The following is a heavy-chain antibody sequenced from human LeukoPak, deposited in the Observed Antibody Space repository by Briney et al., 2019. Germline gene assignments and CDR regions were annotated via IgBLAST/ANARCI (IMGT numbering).Heavy chain of an antibody. J-gene: IGHJ6*03. CDR3: ATSSIAARPPYLYV. V-gene: IGHV1-18*01. CDR1: GYTFTSYG. D-gene: IGHD6-6*01. Sequence: ASVKVSCKASGYTFTSYGISWVRQAPGQGLEWMGWISAYNGNTNYAQKLQGRVTMTTDTSTSTAYMELRSLRSDDTAVYYCATSSIAARPPYLYVWGTGTTVTVSS. CDR2: ISAYNGNT.